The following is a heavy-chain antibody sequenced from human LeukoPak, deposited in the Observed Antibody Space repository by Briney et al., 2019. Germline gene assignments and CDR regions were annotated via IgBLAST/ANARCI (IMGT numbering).Heavy chain of an antibody. CDR1: GFTFYNYW. CDR3: AKHYDFWSGYLDY. D-gene: IGHD3-3*01. V-gene: IGHV3-30*02. J-gene: IGHJ4*02. CDR2: IRYDGSNK. Sequence: PGGSLRLSCAASGFTFYNYWMHWVRQAPGKGLEWVAFIRYDGSNKYYADSVKGRFTISRDNSKNTLYLQMNSLRAEDTAVYYCAKHYDFWSGYLDYWGQGTLVTVSS.